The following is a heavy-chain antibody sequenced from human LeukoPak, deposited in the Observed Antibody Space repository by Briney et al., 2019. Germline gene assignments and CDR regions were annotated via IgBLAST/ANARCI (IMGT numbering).Heavy chain of an antibody. D-gene: IGHD3-3*01. CDR2: ISGSGGST. Sequence: GGSLRLSCAASGFTFSSYAMSWVRQAPGKGLEWVSAISGSGGSTYYADSVKGRFTISRDNSKNTLYLQMNSLRGEDTAVDYDAGVSYDFWSGYRGFDYWGQGTLVTVSS. J-gene: IGHJ4*02. V-gene: IGHV3-23*01. CDR3: AGVSYDFWSGYRGFDY. CDR1: GFTFSSYA.